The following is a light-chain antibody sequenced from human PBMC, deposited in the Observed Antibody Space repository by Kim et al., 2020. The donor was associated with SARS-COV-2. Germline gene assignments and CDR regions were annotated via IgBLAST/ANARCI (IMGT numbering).Light chain of an antibody. CDR1: QSISSS. Sequence: ASVGDRVTITCRASQSISSSFAWYQLKPGKAPKVLISRASNLETGVPSRFSGSGSGTEFILTITNLQPDDFATYYCQQYKSYSPYTFGQGTKLEI. CDR2: RAS. CDR3: QQYKSYSPYT. V-gene: IGKV1-5*03. J-gene: IGKJ2*01.